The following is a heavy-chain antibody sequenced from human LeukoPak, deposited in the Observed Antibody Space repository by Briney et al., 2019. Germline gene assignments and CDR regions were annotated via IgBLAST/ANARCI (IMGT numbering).Heavy chain of an antibody. V-gene: IGHV4-38-2*02. J-gene: IGHJ4*02. CDR2: IYHSGST. CDR1: GYSIISGYY. D-gene: IGHD6-19*01. Sequence: PSETLSLTCAVSGYSIISGYYWGWIRQPPGKGLKWIGSIYHSGSTYYNPSLKSRVTISVDTSKNQFSLKLSSVTAADTAVYYCAREGLAVAGTPSGYWGQGTLVTVSS. CDR3: AREGLAVAGTPSGY.